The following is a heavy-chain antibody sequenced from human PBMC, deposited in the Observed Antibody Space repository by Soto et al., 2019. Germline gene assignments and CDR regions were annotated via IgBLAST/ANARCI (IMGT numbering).Heavy chain of an antibody. CDR1: GGSMNNYL. CDR2: IHVTGNT. CDR3: ARGQRFSDSFDP. V-gene: IGHV4-4*08. D-gene: IGHD3-3*01. Sequence: SETLSLICTVSGGSMNNYLWCWVRQTPGDGLEWIGYIHVTGNTYHNPSLKSPVTISIDASKTQFFLRLTSVTAADTAVYYCARGQRFSDSFDPWGQGTLVTVSS. J-gene: IGHJ5*02.